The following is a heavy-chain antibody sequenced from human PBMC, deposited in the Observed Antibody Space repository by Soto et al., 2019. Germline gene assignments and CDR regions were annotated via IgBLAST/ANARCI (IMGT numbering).Heavy chain of an antibody. CDR2: ISGSGGST. V-gene: IGHV3-23*01. D-gene: IGHD6-19*01. Sequence: GGAPRVSRTASGFTFKSYAMSWVRQAPGKGLEWVSAISGSGGSTYYADSVRGRFNISRDNSKNTLYLQMNSLRAEDTAVSYCAKEKWQWLVRYYFDYWGQGTLVPVSS. CDR1: GFTFKSYA. CDR3: AKEKWQWLVRYYFDY. J-gene: IGHJ4*02.